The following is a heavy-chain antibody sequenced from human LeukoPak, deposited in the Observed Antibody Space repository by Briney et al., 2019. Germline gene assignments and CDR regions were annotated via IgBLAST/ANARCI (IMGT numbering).Heavy chain of an antibody. CDR3: ARDLSVVDYGMDV. CDR2: IYSGGST. V-gene: IGHV3-66*02. D-gene: IGHD4-23*01. CDR1: GFTVSSNY. J-gene: IGHJ6*02. Sequence: GGSLRLSCAASGFTVSSNYMSWVRQAPGKGLEWVSVIYSGGSTYYTDSVKGRFTISRDNSKNTLYLQMNSLRAEDTAVYYCARDLSVVDYGMDVWGQGTTVTVSS.